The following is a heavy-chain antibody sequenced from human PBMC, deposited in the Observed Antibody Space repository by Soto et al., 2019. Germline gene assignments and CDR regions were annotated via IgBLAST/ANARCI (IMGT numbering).Heavy chain of an antibody. D-gene: IGHD3-3*01. CDR2: IYPGDSDT. Sequence: KISCKGSGYSFTSYWIGWVRQMPGKGLEWMGIIYPGDSDTRYSPSFQGQVTISADKSISTAYLQWSSLKASDTAMYYCARHLEMADWYYGMDVWGQGTTVTVSS. J-gene: IGHJ6*02. CDR1: GYSFTSYW. CDR3: ARHLEMADWYYGMDV. V-gene: IGHV5-51*01.